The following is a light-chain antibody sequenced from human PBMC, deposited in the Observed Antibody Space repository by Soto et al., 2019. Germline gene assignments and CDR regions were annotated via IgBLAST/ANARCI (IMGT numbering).Light chain of an antibody. CDR1: QSISSW. V-gene: IGKV1-5*03. Sequence: DIQMAQSPSTLSASVGDRVTITCRASQSISSWLAWYQQKPGKAPTLLIYKASSLHTGVPSRFSGSGFGTEFTLTISSLQPDDFATYYCQQYNSYSSTFGQGTKVEVK. CDR3: QQYNSYSST. CDR2: KAS. J-gene: IGKJ1*01.